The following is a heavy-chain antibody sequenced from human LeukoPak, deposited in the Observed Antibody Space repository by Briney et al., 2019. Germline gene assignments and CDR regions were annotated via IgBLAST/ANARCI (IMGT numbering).Heavy chain of an antibody. J-gene: IGHJ4*02. Sequence: PGGSLRPSCAASGFIFSTCGMYWVRQAPGKGLEWVAFIRHDGSIKNYADSVKGRSTISRDNSKNTLYLQMNSLRAEDTAVYYCAKDSLADIDYWGQGTLVTVSS. CDR3: AKDSLADIDY. CDR2: IRHDGSIK. D-gene: IGHD3-16*01. V-gene: IGHV3-30*02. CDR1: GFIFSTCG.